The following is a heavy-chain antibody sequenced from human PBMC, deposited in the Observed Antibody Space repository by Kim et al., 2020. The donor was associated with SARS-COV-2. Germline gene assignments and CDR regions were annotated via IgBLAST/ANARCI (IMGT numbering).Heavy chain of an antibody. Sequence: SVKVSCKASGGTFSSYAISWVRQAPGQGLEWMGRIIPILGIANYAQKFQGRVTITADKSTSTAYMELSSLRSEDTAVYYCARGPVVPAATPYYYYYYMDVWGKGTTVTVSS. V-gene: IGHV1-69*04. D-gene: IGHD2-2*01. CDR1: GGTFSSYA. J-gene: IGHJ6*03. CDR2: IIPILGIA. CDR3: ARGPVVPAATPYYYYYYMDV.